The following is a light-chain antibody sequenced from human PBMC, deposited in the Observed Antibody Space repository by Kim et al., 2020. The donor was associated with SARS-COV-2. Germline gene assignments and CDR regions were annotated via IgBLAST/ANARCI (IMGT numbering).Light chain of an antibody. CDR2: DVS. Sequence: DIQMTQSPSTLSASVGDRVTITCRASQSISSWLAWYQQKPGKAPNLLIYDVSSLESGVPSRFSGSGSGTEITLTISSLQPDDFATYYCQHYNSYSFGQGTKVEIK. J-gene: IGKJ1*01. CDR1: QSISSW. CDR3: QHYNSYS. V-gene: IGKV1-5*01.